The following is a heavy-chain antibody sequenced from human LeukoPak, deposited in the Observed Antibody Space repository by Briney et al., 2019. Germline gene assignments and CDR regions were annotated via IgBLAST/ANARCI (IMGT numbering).Heavy chain of an antibody. V-gene: IGHV4-59*01. CDR3: AGDGGNGAFDY. J-gene: IGHJ4*02. CDR1: GVSISNYY. CDR2: SGST. Sequence: SETLSLTCTVSGVSISNYYWSWIRQPPGKGLEWIAYSGSTNYNPSLKSRVTISVDTSKNQFSLKLRSVTAADTAVYYCAGDGGNGAFDYWGQGTLVTVSS. D-gene: IGHD4-23*01.